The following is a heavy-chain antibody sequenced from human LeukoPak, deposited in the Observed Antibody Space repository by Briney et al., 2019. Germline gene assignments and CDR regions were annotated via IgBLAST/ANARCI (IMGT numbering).Heavy chain of an antibody. CDR1: GYTFTSYY. D-gene: IGHD6-13*01. J-gene: IGHJ6*03. Sequence: ASVKVSCKASGYTFTSYYMHWVRQAPGRGLEWMGIINPSGGSTSYAQKFQGRVTMTRDMSTSTVYMELSSLRSEDTAVYYCARDGWGIAAAGIYYYYYMDVWGKGTTVTVSS. V-gene: IGHV1-46*01. CDR2: INPSGGST. CDR3: ARDGWGIAAAGIYYYYYMDV.